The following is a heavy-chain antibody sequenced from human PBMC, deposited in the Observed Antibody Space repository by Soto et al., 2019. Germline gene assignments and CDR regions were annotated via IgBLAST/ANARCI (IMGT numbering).Heavy chain of an antibody. CDR3: DSARHIGP. V-gene: IGHV3-7*01. CDR1: GFTFSNYW. J-gene: IGHJ1*01. CDR2: IKEDGSER. D-gene: IGHD2-21*01. Sequence: HPGGSLRLSCAASGFTFSNYWMRWVRHAPGKGLEWVANIKEDGSERNYVDSVKGRFTISRDNAENSLYLQMNSLRAEATAVYYCDSARHIGPWGQGTLVIVSS.